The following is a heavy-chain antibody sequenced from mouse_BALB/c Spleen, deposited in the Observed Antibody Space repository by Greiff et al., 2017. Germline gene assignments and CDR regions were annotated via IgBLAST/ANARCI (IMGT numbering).Heavy chain of an antibody. V-gene: IGHV14-1*01. Sequence: EVQLQQSAAELARPGASVKMSCKASGYTFTSYTMHWVKQRPEQGLEWIGWIDPENGDTEYAPKFQGKATMPADTSSNTAYLQLSSLTSEDTAVYYCTMIPFAYWGQGTLVTVSA. CDR2: IDPENGDT. CDR1: GYTFTSYT. J-gene: IGHJ3*01. CDR3: TMIPFAY.